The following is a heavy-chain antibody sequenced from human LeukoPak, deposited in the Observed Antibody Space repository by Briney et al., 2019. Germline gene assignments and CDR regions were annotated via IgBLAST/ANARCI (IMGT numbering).Heavy chain of an antibody. J-gene: IGHJ6*04. CDR3: AELGITMIGGV. CDR2: ISSSGSTI. CDR1: GFTFSSYE. V-gene: IGHV3-48*03. Sequence: PGGSLRLSCAASGFTFSSYEMNWVHQAPGKGLEWVSYISSSGSTIYYADSVKGRFTISRDNAKNSLYLQMNSPRAEDTAVYYCAELGITMIGGVWGKGTTVTISS. D-gene: IGHD3-10*02.